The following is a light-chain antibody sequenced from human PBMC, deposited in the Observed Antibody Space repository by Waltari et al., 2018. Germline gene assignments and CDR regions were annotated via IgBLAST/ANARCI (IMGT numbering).Light chain of an antibody. CDR2: EAS. J-gene: IGLJ2*01. V-gene: IGLV2-23*01. Sequence: QCALTQPASVSGSPGPSITISCTGTSSDVGSYNLVSWYQQHPCKAPKLMIYEASKRPSGVSNRFSGSKSGNTASLTISGLQAEDEADYYCSSYAGNCNLVVFGGGTKLTVL. CDR3: SSYAGNCNLVV. CDR1: SSDVGSYNL.